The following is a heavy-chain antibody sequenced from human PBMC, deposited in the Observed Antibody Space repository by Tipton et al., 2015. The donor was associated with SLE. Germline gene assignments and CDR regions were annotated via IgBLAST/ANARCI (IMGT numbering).Heavy chain of an antibody. CDR2: IYYSGST. D-gene: IGHD3-22*01. CDR1: GGSISSGSYY. Sequence: TLSLTCTVSGGSISSGSYYWSWIRQPAGKGLEWIGYIYYSGSTNYNPSLKSRVTISVDTSKNQFSLKLSSVTAADTAVYYCARGGYYDRDAFDIWGQGTMVTVSS. CDR3: ARGGYYDRDAFDI. V-gene: IGHV4-61*10. J-gene: IGHJ3*02.